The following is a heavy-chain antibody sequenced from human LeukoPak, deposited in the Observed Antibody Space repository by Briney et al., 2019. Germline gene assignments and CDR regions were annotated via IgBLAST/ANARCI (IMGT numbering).Heavy chain of an antibody. CDR2: IRYDGSNK. Sequence: GGSLRLSCAASGFTFTGYGMHWVGQAAGKGLEWVAFIRYDGSNKYYADSVKGRFTISRDNSKNTLYLQMNSLRAEDTAVYYCANEHSNSYNFDYRGQATLVTVSS. CDR3: ANEHSNSYNFDY. V-gene: IGHV3-30*02. J-gene: IGHJ4*02. CDR1: GFTFTGYG. D-gene: IGHD6-6*01.